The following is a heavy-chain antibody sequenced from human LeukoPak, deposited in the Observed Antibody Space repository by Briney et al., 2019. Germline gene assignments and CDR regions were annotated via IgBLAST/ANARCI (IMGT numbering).Heavy chain of an antibody. CDR2: ISGSGGST. Sequence: GGSLRLSCAASGFTFSSYAMSWVRQAPGKGLEWVSAISGSGGSTYYADSVKGRFTISRDNSKNTLYLQMSSLRAEDTAVYYCAKDPDPDYYDSSGYYYGSIEIDYWGQGTLVTVSS. J-gene: IGHJ4*02. V-gene: IGHV3-23*01. CDR1: GFTFSSYA. CDR3: AKDPDPDYYDSSGYYYGSIEIDY. D-gene: IGHD3-22*01.